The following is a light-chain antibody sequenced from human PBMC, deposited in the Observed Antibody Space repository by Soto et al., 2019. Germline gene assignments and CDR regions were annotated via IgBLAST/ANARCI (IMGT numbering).Light chain of an antibody. CDR2: KAS. CDR3: MQGSHWPPT. V-gene: IGKV2-30*01. Sequence: DVVMTQSPLSLPVTLGQPASISCRSSQSLVYSDGNAYLSWFQQRPGQSPRRLIYKASNRDSGVPDRFSGSGSGTDFTLQINRVEAEDGGIYYCMQGSHWPPTFGRGTRVEI. CDR1: QSLVYSDGNAY. J-gene: IGKJ1*01.